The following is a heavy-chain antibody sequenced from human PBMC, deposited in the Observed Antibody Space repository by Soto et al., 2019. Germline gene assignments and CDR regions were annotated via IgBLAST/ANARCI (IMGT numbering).Heavy chain of an antibody. Sequence: PXGSLILSCSASGFTLDDYAMHWVRQAPGKGLEWVSGISWNSGSIGYADSVKGRFTISRDNAKNSLYLQMNSLRAEDTALYYCAKCRGQWLVTPVDYWGQGTLVTVSS. D-gene: IGHD6-19*01. CDR1: GFTLDDYA. CDR2: ISWNSGSI. CDR3: AKCRGQWLVTPVDY. V-gene: IGHV3-9*01. J-gene: IGHJ4*02.